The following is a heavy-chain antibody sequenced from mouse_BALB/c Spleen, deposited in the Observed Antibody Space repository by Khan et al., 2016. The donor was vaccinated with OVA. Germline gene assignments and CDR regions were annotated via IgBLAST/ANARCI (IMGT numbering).Heavy chain of an antibody. Sequence: VQLQQSGAELVRPGASVKLSCTASGFHIKDTYVHWVKQRPEQGLEWIGRIDPANGNTKYDPKFQGKATITADTSSNTAYLQLSSLTSEDTSVYYCAYSLLLDAMDYWGQGTSGTVSS. CDR1: GFHIKDTY. D-gene: IGHD1-2*01. V-gene: IGHV14-3*02. CDR3: AYSLLLDAMDY. J-gene: IGHJ4*01. CDR2: IDPANGNT.